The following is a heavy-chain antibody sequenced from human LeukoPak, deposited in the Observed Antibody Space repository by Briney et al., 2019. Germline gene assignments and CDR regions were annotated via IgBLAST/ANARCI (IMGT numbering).Heavy chain of an antibody. CDR2: ISSDGDST. CDR3: VRSSASSGPNCFDP. J-gene: IGHJ5*02. D-gene: IGHD3-10*01. CDR1: GFTFSTYA. Sequence: GGSLRLSCSASGFTFSTYAMHWVRQAPGKGLEYVSTISSDGDSTYNADSVKGRFTISRDNSKNTLYLQMSSLRTEDTAVYYCVRSSASSGPNCFDPWGQGTLVTVSS. V-gene: IGHV3-64D*09.